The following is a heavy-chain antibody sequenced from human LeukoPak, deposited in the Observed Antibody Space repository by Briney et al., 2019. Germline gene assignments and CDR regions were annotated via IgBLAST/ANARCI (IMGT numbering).Heavy chain of an antibody. V-gene: IGHV3-7*03. CDR3: AKAFDPGYYGSGSYYTPSFDY. CDR1: GFTFSSYW. J-gene: IGHJ4*02. Sequence: GGSLRLSCAASGFTFSSYWMSWVRQAPGKGLEWVANIKQDGSEKYYVDSVKGRFTISRDNAKNSLYLQMNSLRAEDTAVYYCAKAFDPGYYGSGSYYTPSFDYWGQGTLVTVSS. D-gene: IGHD3-10*01. CDR2: IKQDGSEK.